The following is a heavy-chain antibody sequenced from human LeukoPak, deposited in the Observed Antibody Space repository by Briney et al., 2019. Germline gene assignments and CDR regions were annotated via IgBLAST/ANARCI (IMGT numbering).Heavy chain of an antibody. V-gene: IGHV4-39*01. CDR1: GGSISSSSYY. Sequence: SETLSLTCTVSGGSISSSSYYWGWIRQPPGKGLEWIGNIYYSGSTYYNPSLKSRVTISVDTSKNQFSLKLSSVTAADTAVYYCARHGVFNNWFDPWGQGTLVTVSS. D-gene: IGHD6-13*01. CDR2: IYYSGST. J-gene: IGHJ5*02. CDR3: ARHGVFNNWFDP.